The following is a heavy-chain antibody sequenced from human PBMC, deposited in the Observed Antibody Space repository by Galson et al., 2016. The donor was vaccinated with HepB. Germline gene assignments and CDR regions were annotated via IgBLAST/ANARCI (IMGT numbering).Heavy chain of an antibody. D-gene: IGHD2-15*01. V-gene: IGHV4-34*01. CDR2: INHTGGT. CDR1: GGSLSAYY. J-gene: IGHJ3*02. CDR3: ATGYCSGGSCYSGAFHI. Sequence: SETLSLTCTVNGGSLSAYYWNWIRQPPGKGLEWIGEINHTGGTDYTPSLRSRVSISIDTSKNQFSLNPNSVTAADTAVYFCATGYCSGGSCYSGAFHIWGQGTMVT.